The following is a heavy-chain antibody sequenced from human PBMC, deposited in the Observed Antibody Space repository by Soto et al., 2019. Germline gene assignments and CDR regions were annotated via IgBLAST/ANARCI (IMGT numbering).Heavy chain of an antibody. V-gene: IGHV4-31*03. CDR1: GGSISSGGYY. CDR2: IYYSGST. Sequence: QVQLQESGPGLVKPSQTLSLTCTVSGGSISSGGYYWSWIRQHPGKGLEWIGYIYYSGSTYYNPSLKSRVTISVDTSKNQFSLKLSSVPAADTAVYYCARVRYCSGGSCLSGAFDIWGQGTMVTVSS. D-gene: IGHD2-15*01. J-gene: IGHJ3*02. CDR3: ARVRYCSGGSCLSGAFDI.